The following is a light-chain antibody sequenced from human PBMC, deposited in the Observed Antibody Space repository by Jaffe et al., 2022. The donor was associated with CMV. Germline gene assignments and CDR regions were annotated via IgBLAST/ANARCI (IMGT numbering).Light chain of an antibody. Sequence: QSVLTQPPSVSAAPGQRVTISCSGSSSNIGNNYVSWYQQLPGTAPKLLVYENTKRPSGIPDRFSGSKSGTSATLGITGLQTGDEADYYCGTWDSSLSAVVFGGGTTLTVL. J-gene: IGLJ2*01. CDR1: SSNIGNNY. CDR3: GTWDSSLSAVV. V-gene: IGLV1-51*02. CDR2: ENT.